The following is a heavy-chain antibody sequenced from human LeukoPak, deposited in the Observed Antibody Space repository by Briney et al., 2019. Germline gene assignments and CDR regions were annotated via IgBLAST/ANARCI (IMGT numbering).Heavy chain of an antibody. CDR2: IYYSGST. Sequence: SETLSLTCTVSGGSISSGGYYWSWIRPHPGKRLEWIGNIYYSGSTYYNPSLKSRVTISVDTSKNQFSLKLSSVSAAETAVYYCASGPHPHYYYGMDVWGQGTTVTVSS. J-gene: IGHJ6*02. CDR1: GGSISSGGYY. CDR3: ASGPHPHYYYGMDV. V-gene: IGHV4-31*03.